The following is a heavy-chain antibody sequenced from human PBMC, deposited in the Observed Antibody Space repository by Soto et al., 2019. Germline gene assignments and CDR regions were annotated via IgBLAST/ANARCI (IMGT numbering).Heavy chain of an antibody. CDR2: IWFDGSNK. Sequence: GGSLRLSCAASGFTFSSYGMHWVRQAPGKGLEWVAVIWFDGSNKYYADSVKGRFTISRDNSKNTLYVQMNSLRAEDTAVYYCARDGRPGYYDYVWGAVEMDYWGQGTLVTV. J-gene: IGHJ4*02. V-gene: IGHV3-33*01. CDR3: ARDGRPGYYDYVWGAVEMDY. CDR1: GFTFSSYG. D-gene: IGHD3-16*01.